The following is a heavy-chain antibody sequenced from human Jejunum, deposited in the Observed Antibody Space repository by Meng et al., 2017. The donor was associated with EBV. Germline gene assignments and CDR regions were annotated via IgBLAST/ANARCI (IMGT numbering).Heavy chain of an antibody. Sequence: AQHHHWGSELFRPQDTLSLTGAVSGGSFGGYFWTWIRQAPGKGLDWMGEINQVGSTNYNPSLKSRVTISVDTSNIQFSLKVTSVTAADTAVYYCARSGAIIGVQGAPDYGGQGTLVTVSS. D-gene: IGHD3-3*01. CDR2: INQVGST. V-gene: IGHV4-34*01. J-gene: IGHJ4*02. CDR3: ARSGAIIGVQGAPDY. CDR1: GGSFGGYF.